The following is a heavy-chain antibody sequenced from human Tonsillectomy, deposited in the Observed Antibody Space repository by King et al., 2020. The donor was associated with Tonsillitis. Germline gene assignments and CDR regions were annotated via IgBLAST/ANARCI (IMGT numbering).Heavy chain of an antibody. CDR2: INHSGST. V-gene: IGHV4-34*01. D-gene: IGHD3-3*01. CDR1: GGSFSGYY. Sequence: VQLQQWGAGLLKPSETLSLTCAVSGGSFSGYYWSWIRQPPGKGLEWIGEINHSGSTNYNPSLKSRVTISVDTSKNQFSLKLSSVTAADTAVYYCARDFLGVVDSALDYWGQGTLVTVSS. CDR3: ARDFLGVVDSALDY. J-gene: IGHJ4*02.